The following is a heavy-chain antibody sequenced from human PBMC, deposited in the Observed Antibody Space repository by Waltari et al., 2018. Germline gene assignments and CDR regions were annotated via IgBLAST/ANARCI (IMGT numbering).Heavy chain of an antibody. J-gene: IGHJ4*02. CDR2: IRSKANSYAT. CDR1: GFTFSGSA. D-gene: IGHD3-10*01. V-gene: IGHV3-73*01. Sequence: EVQLVESGGGLVQPGGSLKLSCAASGFTFSGSAMHWVRQASGKGLECVGRIRSKANSYATAYAASVKGRFTISRDDSKNTAYLQMNSLKTEDTAVYYCTGGSGSYSLDYWGQGTLVTVSS. CDR3: TGGSGSYSLDY.